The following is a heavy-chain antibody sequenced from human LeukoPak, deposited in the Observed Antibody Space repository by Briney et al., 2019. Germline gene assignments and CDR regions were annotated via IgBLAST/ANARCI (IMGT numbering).Heavy chain of an antibody. CDR1: GFTFSSHW. J-gene: IGHJ3*02. CDR3: AGDAGWTFGI. D-gene: IGHD1-14*01. CDR2: IKQDGSEK. Sequence: PGGSLRLSCAGSGFTFSSHWMSWFRQAPGKGLEWVAIIKQDGSEKHYVDSVKGRFTVSRDNAAKGVYLQMNNLRVDDTAVYYCAGDAGWTFGIWGQGTKVIVSS. V-gene: IGHV3-7*01.